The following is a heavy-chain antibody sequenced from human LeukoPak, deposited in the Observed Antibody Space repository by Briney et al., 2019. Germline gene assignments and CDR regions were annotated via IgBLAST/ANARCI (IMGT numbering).Heavy chain of an antibody. CDR3: ARRGYYDSSGYFDY. J-gene: IGHJ4*02. V-gene: IGHV3-23*01. Sequence: QPGGSLRLSCAASGFTFSNYAMSWVRQAPGKGLEWVSGLSGSGHSTYYADSVKGRFTISRDNSKNTLCLQMNSLRAEDTAVYYCARRGYYDSSGYFDYWGQGTLVTVSS. CDR2: LSGSGHST. D-gene: IGHD3-22*01. CDR1: GFTFSNYA.